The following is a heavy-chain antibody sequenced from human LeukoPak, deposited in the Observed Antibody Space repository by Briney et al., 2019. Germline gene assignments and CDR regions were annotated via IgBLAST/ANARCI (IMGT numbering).Heavy chain of an antibody. D-gene: IGHD2-8*01. CDR2: IYYSGST. CDR3: ARRMANVDACDI. J-gene: IGHJ3*02. Sequence: PSETLSLTCTVSGGSISGYYWTWIRQPPRKGLGWVGSIYYSGSTDYNASLKSRVTISVDTSKNQYSLKLSILTAADTAVYYCARRMANVDACDIWGQGTMVTVSS. CDR1: GGSISGYY. V-gene: IGHV4-59*08.